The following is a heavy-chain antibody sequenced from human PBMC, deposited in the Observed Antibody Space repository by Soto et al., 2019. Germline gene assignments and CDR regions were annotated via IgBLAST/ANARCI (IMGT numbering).Heavy chain of an antibody. D-gene: IGHD5-18*01. CDR1: GFTFSSYG. J-gene: IGHJ4*02. CDR2: IWYDGSNK. V-gene: IGHV3-33*01. CDR3: AWSPGYSYGFWAVGHFDY. Sequence: GGSLRLSCAASGFTFSSYGMHWVRQAPGKGLEWVAVIWYDGSNKYYADSVKGRFTISRDNSKNTLYLQMNSLRAEDTAVYYCAWSPGYSYGFWAVGHFDYWGQGTLVTVSS.